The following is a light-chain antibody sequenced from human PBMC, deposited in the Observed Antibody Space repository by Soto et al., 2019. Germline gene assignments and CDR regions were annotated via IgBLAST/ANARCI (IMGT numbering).Light chain of an antibody. CDR3: QHYKRYSEA. V-gene: IGKV1-5*03. J-gene: IGKJ1*01. CDR1: QSISSW. Sequence: DLKMTQSPSFLSASVGDRVTIPCRASQSISSWLAWYQQKQGKAPKXXSYKASTLKSGVPSRCSGSGSGTEVTLTISSLQPYSFATYYCQHYKRYSEAFGQGTKVYIK. CDR2: KAS.